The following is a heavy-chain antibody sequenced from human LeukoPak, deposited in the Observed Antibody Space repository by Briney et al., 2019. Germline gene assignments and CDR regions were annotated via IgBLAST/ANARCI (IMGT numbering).Heavy chain of an antibody. CDR1: GFTFSSYW. CDR3: ARDRSLYYYDSSGFTDY. D-gene: IGHD3-22*01. V-gene: IGHV3-7*01. CDR2: IKQDGSEK. J-gene: IGHJ4*02. Sequence: GGSLRLSCAASGFTFSSYWMSWVRQAPGKGLEWVANIKQDGSEKYYVDSVKGRFTISRDNAKNSLYLQMNSLRAEDTAVYYCARDRSLYYYDSSGFTDYWGQGTLVTVSS.